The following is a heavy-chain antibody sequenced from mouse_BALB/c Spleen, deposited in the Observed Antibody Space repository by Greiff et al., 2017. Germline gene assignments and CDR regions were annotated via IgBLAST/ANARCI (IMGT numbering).Heavy chain of an antibody. D-gene: IGHD4-1*01. CDR1: GFTFSDYY. V-gene: IGHV5-4*02. J-gene: IGHJ3*01. CDR3: ARNDLSNSLAY. Sequence: EVKLVESGGGLVKPGGSLKLSCAASGFTFSDYYMYWVRQTPEKRLEWVATISDGGSYTYYPDSVKGRFTISRDNAKNNLYLQMSSLKSEDTAMYYCARNDLSNSLAYWGQGTLVTVSA. CDR2: ISDGGSYT.